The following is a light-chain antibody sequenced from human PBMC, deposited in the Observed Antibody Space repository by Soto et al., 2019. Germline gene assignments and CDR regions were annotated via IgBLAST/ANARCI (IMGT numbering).Light chain of an antibody. J-gene: IGLJ2*01. CDR2: GVS. Sequence: QSVLTQPASVSGFPGQSITISCSGTSSDVGGYSYVSWYQQHPGKAPKLMIYGVSSRPSGVSNRFSASKSGNTASLTISGLQAEDESDYYCTSLTSSSTRVFGGGTKLTVL. V-gene: IGLV2-14*01. CDR1: SSDVGGYSY. CDR3: TSLTSSSTRV.